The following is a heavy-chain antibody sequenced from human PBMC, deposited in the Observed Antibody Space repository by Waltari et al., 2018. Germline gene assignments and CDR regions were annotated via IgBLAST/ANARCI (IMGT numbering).Heavy chain of an antibody. V-gene: IGHV3-11*01. CDR2: IASSGGSI. Sequence: QVQLVESGGSLVKPGGSLRLSCAASGFTFGDYYMSWVRQAPGKGLEWVSYIASSGGSIYYADSVKGRFTTSRDNAKKSLYLQMNSLRAEDTAVYYCARLYGDYQFDYWGQGTLVTVSS. D-gene: IGHD4-17*01. CDR1: GFTFGDYY. CDR3: ARLYGDYQFDY. J-gene: IGHJ4*02.